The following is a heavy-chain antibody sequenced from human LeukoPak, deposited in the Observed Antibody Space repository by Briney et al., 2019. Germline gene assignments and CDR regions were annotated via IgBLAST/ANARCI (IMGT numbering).Heavy chain of an antibody. Sequence: GASVKVSCKASGYTFTAYYMHWVRQAPGQGLEWMGWINPNSGDTNYAQKFQGRVTLTRDTSISTAHMELSRLRSDDTAVYYCARDEYVLTSFDPWGQGTLVTVSP. CDR3: ARDEYVLTSFDP. D-gene: IGHD3-16*01. V-gene: IGHV1-2*02. CDR2: INPNSGDT. CDR1: GYTFTAYY. J-gene: IGHJ5*02.